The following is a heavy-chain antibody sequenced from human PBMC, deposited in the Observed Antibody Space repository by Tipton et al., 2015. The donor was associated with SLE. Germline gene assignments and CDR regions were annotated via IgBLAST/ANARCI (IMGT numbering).Heavy chain of an antibody. Sequence: TLSLTCTVSGFSINSHYWSWIRQPPGKGLEWIGYIYYTGSTNNNPSLKSRVTISLDTSKKQFSLNLRFVTAADTAVYYCARIGPDRYCSGGSCHPNWYFDLWGRGTLVTVSS. V-gene: IGHV4-59*11. CDR3: ARIGPDRYCSGGSCHPNWYFDL. CDR2: IYYTGST. J-gene: IGHJ2*01. CDR1: GFSINSHY. D-gene: IGHD2-15*01.